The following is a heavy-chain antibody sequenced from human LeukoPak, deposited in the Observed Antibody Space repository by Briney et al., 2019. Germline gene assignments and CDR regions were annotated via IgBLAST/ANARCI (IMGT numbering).Heavy chain of an antibody. CDR2: IYYSGST. D-gene: IGHD3-10*01. CDR1: GGSISSGDYY. CDR3: ARQFGELSVRSYYFDY. Sequence: SETLSLTCTVSGGSISSGDYYWSWIRQPPGKGLEWIGYIYYSGSTYYNPSLKSQVTISVDTSKNQFSLKLSSVTAADTAVYYCARQFGELSVRSYYFDYWGQGTLVTVSS. J-gene: IGHJ4*02. V-gene: IGHV4-30-4*01.